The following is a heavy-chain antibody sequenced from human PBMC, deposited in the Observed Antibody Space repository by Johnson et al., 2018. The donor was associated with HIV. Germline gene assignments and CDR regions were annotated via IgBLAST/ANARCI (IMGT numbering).Heavy chain of an antibody. D-gene: IGHD1-26*01. Sequence: VQPVESGGGAAQPGGSLRLSCAASGFIVSSHYMTWLRQAPGKGLDWVSLIDAGGSTHYAESVKGRFTISRDNAKNSLYLQMNSLRAEDTAVYYCAKDLDRAFIVGAPGIWGQGTMVTVSS. CDR2: IDAGGST. CDR1: GFIVSSHY. V-gene: IGHV3-53*01. CDR3: AKDLDRAFIVGAPGI. J-gene: IGHJ3*02.